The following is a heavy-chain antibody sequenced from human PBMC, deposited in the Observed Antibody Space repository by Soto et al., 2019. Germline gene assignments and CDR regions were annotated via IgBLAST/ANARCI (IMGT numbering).Heavy chain of an antibody. CDR1: GFTFSIYW. V-gene: IGHV3-74*01. CDR3: EHFYWPVGNY. J-gene: IGHJ4*02. CDR2: IKNDGSGK. D-gene: IGHD2-8*02. Sequence: PGGSLRLSCAASGFTFSIYWMHWVRQAPGTGLVWVSRIKNDGSGKSYADSVKGRSTISRDNAKNTLYLQMNSLRAEDTAVYYCEHFYWPVGNYWGQGIPVTVSS.